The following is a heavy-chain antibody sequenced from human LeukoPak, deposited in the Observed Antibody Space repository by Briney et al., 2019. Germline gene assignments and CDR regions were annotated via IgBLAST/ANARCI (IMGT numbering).Heavy chain of an antibody. V-gene: IGHV3-23*01. J-gene: IGHJ5*02. CDR1: GFTFSSYA. CDR3: AKVSSGEHTFWSDFSQDKWFDP. Sequence: PGGSLRLSCAASGFTFSSYAMSWVRQAPGKGLEWVSAIGGGGDKVFYADSVKGRFTISRDNSKQTLYLQMNSLGAADTAVYYCAKVSSGEHTFWSDFSQDKWFDPWGLGTLVTVAS. D-gene: IGHD3-3*01. CDR2: IGGGGDKV.